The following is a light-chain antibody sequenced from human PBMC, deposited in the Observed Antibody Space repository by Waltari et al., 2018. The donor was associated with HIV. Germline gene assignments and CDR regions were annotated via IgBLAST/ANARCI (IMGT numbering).Light chain of an antibody. V-gene: IGKV1-5*03. CDR3: QQDHSYSWT. CDR1: ESISTW. CDR2: QAS. J-gene: IGKJ1*01. Sequence: DIQMTQSPSTLSASVGDRVTVTCRASESISTWLAWYQQKPGKAPTLLIYQASSLESGVPSRCSGSGSGTEFTLTISGLQPDDFATYYCQQDHSYSWTFGQGTKVDVK.